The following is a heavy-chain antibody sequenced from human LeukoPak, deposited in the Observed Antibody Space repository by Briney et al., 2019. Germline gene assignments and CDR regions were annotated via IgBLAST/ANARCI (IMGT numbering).Heavy chain of an antibody. V-gene: IGHV3-11*01. J-gene: IGHJ6*02. CDR3: ARGRYCSGGSCSSTLLYYYYGMDV. CDR1: GFTFGDYY. D-gene: IGHD2-15*01. CDR2: ISSSGSTI. Sequence: PGGSLRLSCAASGFTFGDYYMSWIRQAPGKGLEWVSYISSSGSTIYYADSVKGRFTISRDNAKNSLYLQMNSLRAEDTAVYYCARGRYCSGGSCSSTLLYYYYGMDVWGQGTTVTVSS.